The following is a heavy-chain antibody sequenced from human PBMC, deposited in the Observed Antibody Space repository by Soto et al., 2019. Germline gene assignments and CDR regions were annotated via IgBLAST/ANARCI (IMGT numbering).Heavy chain of an antibody. CDR1: GGSISSYY. Sequence: SETLSLTCTVSGGSISSYYWSWIRQPPGKGLEWIGYIYYSGSTNYNPSLKSRVTISVDTAKNQFSLKLSSVTAADTAVYYCARRSTSYQTPNWFDPWGQGTLVTVSS. CDR2: IYYSGST. V-gene: IGHV4-59*08. D-gene: IGHD2-2*01. CDR3: ARRSTSYQTPNWFDP. J-gene: IGHJ5*02.